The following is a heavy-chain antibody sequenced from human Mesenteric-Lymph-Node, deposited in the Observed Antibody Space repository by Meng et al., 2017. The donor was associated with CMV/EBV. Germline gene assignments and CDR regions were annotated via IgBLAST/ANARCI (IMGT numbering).Heavy chain of an antibody. CDR3: AKGILNIVVVPAAIPMGDYYYGMDV. CDR2: INWNGGST. D-gene: IGHD2-2*02. Sequence: GGSLRLSCAASGFTFDDYGMSWVRQAPGKGLEWVSGINWNGGSTGYADSVKGRFTISRDNAKNSLYLQMNSLRAEDTAVYYCAKGILNIVVVPAAIPMGDYYYGMDVWGQGTTVTVS. V-gene: IGHV3-20*04. J-gene: IGHJ6*02. CDR1: GFTFDDYG.